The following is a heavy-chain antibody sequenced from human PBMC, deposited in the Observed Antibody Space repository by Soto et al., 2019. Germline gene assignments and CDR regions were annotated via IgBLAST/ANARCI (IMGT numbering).Heavy chain of an antibody. D-gene: IGHD3-10*01. V-gene: IGHV3-33*01. CDR3: ARRGSGTYDMDV. Sequence: PGGSLRLSCAASGFTFSRHGMHWVRQAPGKGLEWVAIIWSDGSDKYYADSVRGRFTISRDNSKNTLYLQMNSLRAEDTAVYYCARRGSGTYDMDVWGQGTTVTVSS. CDR1: GFTFSRHG. CDR2: IWSDGSDK. J-gene: IGHJ6*02.